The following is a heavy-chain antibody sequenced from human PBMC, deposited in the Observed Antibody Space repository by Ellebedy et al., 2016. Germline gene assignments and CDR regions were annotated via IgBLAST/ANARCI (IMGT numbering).Heavy chain of an antibody. CDR2: IKPDGSVT. J-gene: IGHJ4*02. D-gene: IGHD3-9*01. Sequence: GESLKISCVASGFTFSSYWIHWVRQAPGKGLEWVADIKPDGSVTYYVDYVRGRLTISRDNARSSVYLQLNSPRVEDTAVYHCARDLTASGTLDYWGRGTLVTVSS. V-gene: IGHV3-7*03. CDR1: GFTFSSYW. CDR3: ARDLTASGTLDY.